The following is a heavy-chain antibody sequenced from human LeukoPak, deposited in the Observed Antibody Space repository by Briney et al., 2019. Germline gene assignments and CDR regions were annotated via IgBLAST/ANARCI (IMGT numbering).Heavy chain of an antibody. D-gene: IGHD3-22*01. V-gene: IGHV4-39*07. J-gene: IGHJ4*02. CDR3: ARGMNYYDSSGSHYEDH. CDR1: GGSISSGSYY. Sequence: PSETLSLTCTVSGGSISSGSYYWGWIRQPPGKGLEWIGSIYYSGSTYYKPSLKSRVTISLDTSKNQFSLKLSSVTAADTAVYYCARGMNYYDSSGSHYEDHWGQGTLVIVPS. CDR2: IYYSGST.